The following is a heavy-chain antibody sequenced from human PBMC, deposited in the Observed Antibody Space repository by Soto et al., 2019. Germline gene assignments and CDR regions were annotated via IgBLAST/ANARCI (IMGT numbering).Heavy chain of an antibody. V-gene: IGHV3-30*04. CDR1: GLTFSSSA. J-gene: IGHJ6*02. CDR3: GRGFCNVATCAPLFYYSAWDF. Sequence: AGGSLILSCVASGLTFSSSALHWVRQAPGKGLEWVAVISYDGESKYNVDSVRGRFTISRDDSKSTLYLQMNNLRAEDTAVYYCGRGFCNVATCAPLFYYSAWDFWGQGTTVTVSS. D-gene: IGHD3-10*01. CDR2: ISYDGESK.